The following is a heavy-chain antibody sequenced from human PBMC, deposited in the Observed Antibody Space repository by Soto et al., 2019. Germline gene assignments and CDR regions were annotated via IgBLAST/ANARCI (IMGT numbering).Heavy chain of an antibody. J-gene: IGHJ3*02. V-gene: IGHV4-59*01. CDR3: AMDPDDFVGLFLIFDI. CDR2: VYHSGTT. CDR1: GGSIRSYY. D-gene: IGHD2-21*02. Sequence: PSETLSLTCTVSGGSIRSYYWSWIRQPPGKGLEWIGYVYHSGTTNYNPSLKSRVTISVDTSKSQFSLKLTSVTAADTAVYYCAMDPDDFVGLFLIFDIWGQGIIVTVS.